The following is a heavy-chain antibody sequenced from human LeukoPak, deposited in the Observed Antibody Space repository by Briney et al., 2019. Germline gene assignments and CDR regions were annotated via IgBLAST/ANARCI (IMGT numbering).Heavy chain of an antibody. Sequence: ASVKVSCKASGYTFTSYDINWVRQATGQGLEWMGWMNPNSGNTGYAQKFQGRVTMTRNTSISTAYMELSSLRSEDTAVYYCATALTSSIAAFFDYWGQGTLVTVSS. CDR2: MNPNSGNT. D-gene: IGHD6-6*01. CDR1: GYTFTSYD. CDR3: ATALTSSIAAFFDY. J-gene: IGHJ4*02. V-gene: IGHV1-8*01.